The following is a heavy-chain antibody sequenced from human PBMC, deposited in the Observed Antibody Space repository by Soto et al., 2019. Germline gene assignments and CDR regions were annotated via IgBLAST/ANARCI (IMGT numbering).Heavy chain of an antibody. Sequence: GGSLRLSCAASGFTFSSYAMSWVRQAPGQGLEWVSAIGGSGGSTYYADSVKGRFTISRDNSKNKMFLQMNSLSAEDPAVYYYAKDPYYYDTSEMDVWGQGTTVTVSS. V-gene: IGHV3-23*01. CDR2: IGGSGGST. D-gene: IGHD3-22*01. J-gene: IGHJ6*02. CDR1: GFTFSSYA. CDR3: AKDPYYYDTSEMDV.